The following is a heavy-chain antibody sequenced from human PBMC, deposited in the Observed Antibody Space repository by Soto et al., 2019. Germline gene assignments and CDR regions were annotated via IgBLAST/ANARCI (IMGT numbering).Heavy chain of an antibody. CDR1: NGSISTTSYN. J-gene: IGHJ5*02. CDR2: IYYTGST. CDR3: ARVGPWVPYYYDSSPYTFENWFDP. D-gene: IGHD3-22*01. V-gene: IGHV4-39*01. Sequence: SETLSLTCTVSNGSISTTSYNWGWIRQSPGKGLEWIGTIYYTGSTSYNPSLKSRVTIAVNTSKNQFSLKLASVTAADTAVYYCARVGPWVPYYYDSSPYTFENWFDPWGQGTLVTVSS.